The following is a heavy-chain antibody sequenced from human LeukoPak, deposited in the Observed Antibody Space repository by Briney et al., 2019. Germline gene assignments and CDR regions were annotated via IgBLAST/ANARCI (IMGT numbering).Heavy chain of an antibody. CDR2: ISGSGADT. V-gene: IGHV3-23*01. CDR1: GFTFSSYA. D-gene: IGHD4-17*01. Sequence: GGSLRLSCVVSGFTFSSYAMTWVRQAPGKGLECVSAISGSGADTYYADSVKGRFTISRDNSKITVYLQMNSLRAEDTAVYYCARACPDDYGDYCYYYWGQGTLVTVSS. J-gene: IGHJ4*02. CDR3: ARACPDDYGDYCYYY.